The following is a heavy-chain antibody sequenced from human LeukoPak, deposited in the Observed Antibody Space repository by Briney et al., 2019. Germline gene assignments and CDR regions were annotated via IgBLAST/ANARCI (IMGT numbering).Heavy chain of an antibody. J-gene: IGHJ3*02. CDR1: GFTFSSPW. CDR3: ARDGRVAVAGTDAFDI. V-gene: IGHV3-7*01. CDR2: INQDGSEK. Sequence: GGSLRLSCEASGFTFSSPWMSWARQAPGKGLEWVANINQDGSEKYYVDSVKGRFTISRDNAKNSLYLQMNSLRAEDTAVYYCARDGRVAVAGTDAFDIWGQGTMVTVSS. D-gene: IGHD6-19*01.